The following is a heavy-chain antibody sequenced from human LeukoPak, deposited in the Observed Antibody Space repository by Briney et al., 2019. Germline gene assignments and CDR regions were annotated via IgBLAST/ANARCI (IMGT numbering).Heavy chain of an antibody. V-gene: IGHV3-9*01. J-gene: IGHJ4*02. D-gene: IGHD3-16*01. Sequence: GGSLRLSCAASGFTFDDYAMHWVRQAPGKGLEWVSGISWNSGSIGYADSVKGRFTISRDNAKNSLYLQMNSLRAEDTALYYCAKGMDIWGRGYFDYWGQGTLVTVSS. CDR2: ISWNSGSI. CDR3: AKGMDIWGRGYFDY. CDR1: GFTFDDYA.